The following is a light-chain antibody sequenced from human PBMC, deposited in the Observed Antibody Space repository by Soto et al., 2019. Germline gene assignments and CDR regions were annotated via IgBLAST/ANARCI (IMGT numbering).Light chain of an antibody. CDR2: GAS. Sequence: EIVMTQSPATLSVSPGERATLSCRASQSVSSNLAWYQQKPGQAPRLLIYGASTRATGIPARFSGSGSGTEFTLPICRLQSEDFAVYYCQQYNNWPPYTFGQGTKLEIK. J-gene: IGKJ2*01. CDR3: QQYNNWPPYT. CDR1: QSVSSN. V-gene: IGKV3-15*01.